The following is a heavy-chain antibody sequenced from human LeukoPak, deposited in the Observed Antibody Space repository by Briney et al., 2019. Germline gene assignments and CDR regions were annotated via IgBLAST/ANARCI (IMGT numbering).Heavy chain of an antibody. D-gene: IGHD6-19*01. CDR2: ISSNGGST. V-gene: IGHV3-64*01. CDR1: GFTFSSYA. J-gene: IGHJ4*02. Sequence: GGSLRLSCAASGFTFSSYAMHWVRQAPGKGLEYVSAISSNGGSTYYANSVKGRFTISRDNSKNTLYLQMGSLRAEDMAMYYCARGSSGWYPFDYWGQGTLVTVSS. CDR3: ARGSSGWYPFDY.